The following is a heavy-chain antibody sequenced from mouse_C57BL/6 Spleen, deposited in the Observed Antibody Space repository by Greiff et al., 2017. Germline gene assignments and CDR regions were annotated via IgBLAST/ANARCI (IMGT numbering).Heavy chain of an antibody. D-gene: IGHD3-2*01. CDR2: IDPSDSYT. CDR1: GYTFTSYW. J-gene: IGHJ2*01. CDR3: ARSTDFDY. V-gene: IGHV1-69*01. Sequence: QVQLQQPGAELVMPGASVKLSCKASGYTFTSYWMHWVKQRPGQGLVWIGEIDPSDSYTNYNQKFKGKSTLTVDKSSSTAYMQLSSLTSEDSAVYYCARSTDFDYWGQGTTLTVSS.